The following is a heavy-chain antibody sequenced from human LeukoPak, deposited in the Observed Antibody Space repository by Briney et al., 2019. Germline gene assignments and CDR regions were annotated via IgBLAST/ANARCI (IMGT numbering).Heavy chain of an antibody. CDR2: IYWNDDK. CDR3: AHLTYDFCHDY. CDR1: GFSLSTTVVG. Sequence: SGPTLVNPTQTLTLTCTFSGFSLSTTVVGVGWIRQPPGKALEWLALIYWNDDKRYSPSLKSRLTITKDTSKNQVVLTMTNMDPVDTATYYCAHLTYDFCHDYWGQGTLVTVSS. V-gene: IGHV2-5*01. D-gene: IGHD3-3*01. J-gene: IGHJ4*02.